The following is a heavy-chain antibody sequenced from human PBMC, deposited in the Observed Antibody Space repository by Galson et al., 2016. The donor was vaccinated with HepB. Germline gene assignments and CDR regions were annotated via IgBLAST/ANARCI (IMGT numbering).Heavy chain of an antibody. CDR1: GGTFSNYT. CDR2: IIPILDMS. J-gene: IGHJ6*03. Sequence: SVKVSCKASGGTFSNYTISWVRQAPGQGLEWMGRIIPILDMSNYAQKFQGRVTITADKSTTTAYMELSSLRSEDTAVYYCARGRGSGFDFGGWSYYFYFYMDIWGKGTTVTVSS. V-gene: IGHV1-69*02. D-gene: IGHD5-12*01. CDR3: ARGRGSGFDFGGWSYYFYFYMDI.